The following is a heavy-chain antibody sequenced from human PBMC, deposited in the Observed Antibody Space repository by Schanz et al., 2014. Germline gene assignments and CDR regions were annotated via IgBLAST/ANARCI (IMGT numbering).Heavy chain of an antibody. Sequence: QVQLVESGGGVVQPGGSLRLSCAASGFTFSSYGMHWVRQAPGKGLEWVAFIRYDGSNNYYADSVKGRFTISRDNSKNTLYLQMNSLRAEDTAVYYCTKFETRTGTNYWDQGTLVTVSS. D-gene: IGHD1-1*01. CDR2: IRYDGSNN. CDR1: GFTFSSYG. J-gene: IGHJ4*02. CDR3: TKFETRTGTNY. V-gene: IGHV3-30*02.